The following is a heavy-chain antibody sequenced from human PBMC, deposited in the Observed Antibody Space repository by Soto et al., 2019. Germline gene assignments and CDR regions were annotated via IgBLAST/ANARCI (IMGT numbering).Heavy chain of an antibody. CDR3: ARAKGDSFFDL. J-gene: IGHJ4*02. V-gene: IGHV4-59*11. CDR1: GASMSDLY. Sequence: QVQLQESGPGLVKPSETLSLTCNVSGASMSDLYWSWIRQPLGRELECIGFIYHTGYTNFNPSLKSRVTMSVDTSKNQFSLRLSSVTAADTAVYYCARAKGDSFFDLWGQGTLVTVSS. CDR2: IYHTGYT. D-gene: IGHD2-21*02.